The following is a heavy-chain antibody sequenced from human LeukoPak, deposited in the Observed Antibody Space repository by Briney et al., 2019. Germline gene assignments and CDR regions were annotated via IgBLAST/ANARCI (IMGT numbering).Heavy chain of an antibody. D-gene: IGHD3-22*01. V-gene: IGHV1-46*01. CDR3: ARTYYYDGSGYSGLDP. Sequence: GASVKVSCKASGYTFTSYYMHWVRQAPGQGLEWMGIINPSGGSTSYAQKFQGRVTMTRDMSTSTVYMELSSLRSEDTAVYYCARTYYYDGSGYSGLDPWGQGTLVTVSS. J-gene: IGHJ5*02. CDR2: INPSGGST. CDR1: GYTFTSYY.